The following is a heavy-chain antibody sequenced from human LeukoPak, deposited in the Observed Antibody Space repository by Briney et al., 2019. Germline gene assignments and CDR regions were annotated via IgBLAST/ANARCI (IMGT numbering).Heavy chain of an antibody. Sequence: PSETLSLTCAVYGGSFSGYYWSWIRQPPGKGLEWIGYIYYSGSTNYNPSLKSRVTISVDTSKNQFSLKLSSVTAADTAVYYCARGRRWWLPEAFDIWGQGTMVTVSS. CDR2: IYYSGST. D-gene: IGHD2-21*01. CDR1: GGSFSGYY. CDR3: ARGRRWWLPEAFDI. V-gene: IGHV4-59*12. J-gene: IGHJ3*02.